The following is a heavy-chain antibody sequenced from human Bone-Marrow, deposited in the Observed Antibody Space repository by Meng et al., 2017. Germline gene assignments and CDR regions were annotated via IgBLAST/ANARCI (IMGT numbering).Heavy chain of an antibody. CDR2: IYYSGST. CDR1: GGSISSYY. CDR3: ARSNYYYDSSGYGFDY. V-gene: IGHV4-59*01. D-gene: IGHD3-22*01. Sequence: GSLRLSCTVSGGSISSYYWSWIRQPPGKGLEWIGYIYYSGSTNYNPSLKSRVTISVDTSKNQFSLKLSSVTAADTAVYYCARSNYYYDSSGYGFDYWGQGTRVTCSS. J-gene: IGHJ4*02.